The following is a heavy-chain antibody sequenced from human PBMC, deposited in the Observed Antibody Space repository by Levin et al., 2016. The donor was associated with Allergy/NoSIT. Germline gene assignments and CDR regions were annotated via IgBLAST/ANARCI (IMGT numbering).Heavy chain of an antibody. V-gene: IGHV1-18*01. Sequence: WVRQAPGQGLEWMGWISAFNGYREYAQKLQGRVTMTTDTPTSTAYMELRSLRSDDTALYYCARGDRYSGYNDAVDIWGQGTMVTVSS. J-gene: IGHJ3*02. D-gene: IGHD5-12*01. CDR2: ISAFNGYR. CDR3: ARGDRYSGYNDAVDI.